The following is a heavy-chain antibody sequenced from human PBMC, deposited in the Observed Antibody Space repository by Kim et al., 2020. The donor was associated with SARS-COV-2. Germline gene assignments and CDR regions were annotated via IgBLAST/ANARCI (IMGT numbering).Heavy chain of an antibody. Sequence: SVKVSCKASGGTLSSYAISWVRQAPGQGLEWMGRIIPILGIANYAQKYQGRVTITADKSTSTAYMELSSLRSEDTDVYYCAREMSSSWIDYWGQGTLVTVSS. D-gene: IGHD6-13*01. J-gene: IGHJ4*02. CDR1: GGTLSSYA. V-gene: IGHV1-69*04. CDR2: IIPILGIA. CDR3: AREMSSSWIDY.